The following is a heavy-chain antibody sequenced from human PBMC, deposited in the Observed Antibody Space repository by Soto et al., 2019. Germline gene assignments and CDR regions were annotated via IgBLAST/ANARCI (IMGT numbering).Heavy chain of an antibody. Sequence: PSETLSLTCSVSCGSISTVGHYWTWTRQPPGKGLEWIGSIYHTGSTYYSKSLRSQLTMSVDTSKSQFSLRLSSVTAADTAVYYCARATGTLRSRNCDYWGQGSLVTVSS. V-gene: IGHV4-31*01. D-gene: IGHD1-1*01. CDR1: CGSISTVGHY. CDR3: ARATGTLRSRNCDY. J-gene: IGHJ4*02. CDR2: IYHTGST.